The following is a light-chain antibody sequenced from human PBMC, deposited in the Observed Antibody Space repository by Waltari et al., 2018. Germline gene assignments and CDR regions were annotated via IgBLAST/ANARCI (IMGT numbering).Light chain of an antibody. Sequence: QSALTQPASVSGSPGQSITISCTGTSSDVGGYNYVSWYQQHPGKAPKLMIYEVSNRPPGVSNRFSGSKSGNPASLTISGLQAEDEADYYCSSYTSSSTVVFGGGTKLTVL. CDR2: EVS. V-gene: IGLV2-14*01. CDR3: SSYTSSSTVV. J-gene: IGLJ2*01. CDR1: SSDVGGYNY.